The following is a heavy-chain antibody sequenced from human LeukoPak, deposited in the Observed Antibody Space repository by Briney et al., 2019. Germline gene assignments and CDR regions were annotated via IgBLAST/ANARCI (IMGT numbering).Heavy chain of an antibody. V-gene: IGHV4-59*01. CDR1: GGSISSYY. CDR3: ARALGVRWFDP. D-gene: IGHD3-10*01. Sequence: SETLSLTCTVSGGSISSYYWSWIRQPPGKGLEWIGYIYYSGSTNYNPSLKSRVTISVDTSKNQFSLKLSSVTAADTAVYYCARALGVRWFDPWGQGTLVTVSS. J-gene: IGHJ5*02. CDR2: IYYSGST.